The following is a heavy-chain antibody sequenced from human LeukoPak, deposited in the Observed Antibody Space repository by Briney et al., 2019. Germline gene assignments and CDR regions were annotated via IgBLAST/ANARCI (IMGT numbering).Heavy chain of an antibody. D-gene: IGHD3-3*01. CDR1: GFTFSSYG. Sequence: GGSLRLSCAASGFTFSSYGMHWVRQAPGKGLEWVAFIRYDGSNKYYADSVKGRFTISRDNSKNTLYLQMNSLRSEDTAVYYCARDDPDYDFWSGSSWGQGTLVTVSS. V-gene: IGHV3-30*02. CDR2: IRYDGSNK. J-gene: IGHJ4*02. CDR3: ARDDPDYDFWSGSS.